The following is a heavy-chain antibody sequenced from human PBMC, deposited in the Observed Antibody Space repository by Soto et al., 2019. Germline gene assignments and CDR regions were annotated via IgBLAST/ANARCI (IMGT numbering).Heavy chain of an antibody. CDR2: SRDKAQGYST. J-gene: IGHJ4*02. V-gene: IGHV3-72*01. D-gene: IGHD2-15*01. CDR1: GFTLSDHY. Sequence: GGSLRLSCAGSGFTLSDHYIDWVRQAPGKGLEWVGRSRDKAQGYSTAYAASVKGRFTTSRDESKNSVYLQMNSLKTEDTAVYYCAKDLARTYVVVVAATLVHWGQGTLVTVSS. CDR3: AKDLARTYVVVVAATLVH.